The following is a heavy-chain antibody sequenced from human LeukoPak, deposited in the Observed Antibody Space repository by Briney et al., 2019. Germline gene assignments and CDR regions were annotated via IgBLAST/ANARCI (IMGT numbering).Heavy chain of an antibody. D-gene: IGHD5-12*01. J-gene: IGHJ4*02. Sequence: PGGSLRLSCAASGFTFSTYWMYRVRQAPGKGLVWVSRIKPDGSSTTYADSVKGRFTISRDNAKNTLYLQMNSLRAEDTAMYYCTTLYGGSLDYWGQGTLVTVSS. V-gene: IGHV3-74*01. CDR2: IKPDGSST. CDR3: TTLYGGSLDY. CDR1: GFTFSTYW.